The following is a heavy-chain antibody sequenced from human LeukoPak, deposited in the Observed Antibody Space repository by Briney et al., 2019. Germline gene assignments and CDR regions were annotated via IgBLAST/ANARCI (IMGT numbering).Heavy chain of an antibody. D-gene: IGHD2-8*01. J-gene: IGHJ4*02. CDR2: MNPNSGNT. V-gene: IGHV1-8*01. CDR1: GYTFTSYD. CDR3: ARGLYCTNGECRDY. Sequence: GASVKVSCKASGYTFTSYDINWVRQATGQGLEWMGWMNPNSGNTGYAQKFQGRVTMTRNTSISIAYVELSSLRSEDTAVYYCARGLYCTNGECRDYWGQGTLVTVSS.